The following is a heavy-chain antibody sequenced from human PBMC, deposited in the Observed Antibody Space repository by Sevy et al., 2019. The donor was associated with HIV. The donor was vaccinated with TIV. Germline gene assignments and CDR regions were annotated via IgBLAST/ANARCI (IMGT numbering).Heavy chain of an antibody. Sequence: GGSLRLSCAASGFTFSSYSMNWVRQAPGKGLEWVSSISSSSSYIYYADSVKGRFTISRDNAKNSRYLKMNSLRAEDTAVYYCARDSPFTYYYDSSGYKVAFDIWGQGTMVTVSS. V-gene: IGHV3-21*01. CDR3: ARDSPFTYYYDSSGYKVAFDI. D-gene: IGHD3-22*01. CDR1: GFTFSSYS. J-gene: IGHJ3*02. CDR2: ISSSSSYI.